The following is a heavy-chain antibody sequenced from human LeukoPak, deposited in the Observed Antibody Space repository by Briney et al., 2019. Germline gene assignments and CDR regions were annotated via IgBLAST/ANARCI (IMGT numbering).Heavy chain of an antibody. CDR1: GYTFTGYY. J-gene: IGHJ6*03. CDR3: ARVFGYYYFYMDV. CDR2: INPNSGGT. D-gene: IGHD3/OR15-3a*01. Sequence: ASVKVSCKASGYTFTGYYMHWVRQAPGQGLEWMGWINPNSGGTNYAQTFQDRVTMTTDTSTNTAYMELRSLTSDDTAVYFCARVFGYYYFYMDVWGEGTTVIISS. V-gene: IGHV1-2*02.